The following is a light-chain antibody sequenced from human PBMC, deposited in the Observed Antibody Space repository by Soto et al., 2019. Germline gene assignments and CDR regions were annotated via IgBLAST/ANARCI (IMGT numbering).Light chain of an antibody. CDR1: SSDVGGYNY. CDR3: SSYTSSSTLLYV. J-gene: IGLJ1*01. V-gene: IGLV2-14*01. Sequence: QSALTQPASVSGSPGQSITISCTGTSSDVGGYNYVSWYQQHPGKAPKLMIYDVSNLPAGVSNRFSGSKSGNTASLTISGLQAEHEADYYCSSYTSSSTLLYVFGTGTKLTVL. CDR2: DVS.